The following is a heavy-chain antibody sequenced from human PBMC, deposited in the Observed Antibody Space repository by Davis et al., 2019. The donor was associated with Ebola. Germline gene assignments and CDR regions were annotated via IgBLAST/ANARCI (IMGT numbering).Heavy chain of an antibody. D-gene: IGHD3-3*01. Sequence: GESLKISCAASGFTVSSNYMSWVRQAPGKGLEWVSVIYSGGSTYYADSVKGRFTISRDNSKNTLYLQMNSLRAEDTAVYYCARGGYYDFWRPVRGWDYYYYGMDVWGQGTTVTVSS. CDR1: GFTVSSNY. CDR2: IYSGGST. J-gene: IGHJ6*02. V-gene: IGHV3-53*05. CDR3: ARGGYYDFWRPVRGWDYYYYGMDV.